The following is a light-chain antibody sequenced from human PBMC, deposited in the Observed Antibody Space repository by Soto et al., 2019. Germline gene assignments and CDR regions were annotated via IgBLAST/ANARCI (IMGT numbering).Light chain of an antibody. CDR2: GVT. CDR3: SSFSSSSTVI. CDR1: ISDVGSYHY. J-gene: IGLJ2*01. Sequence: QSALTQPASVSGSPGQSITISCTGTISDVGSYHYVSWYQQHTGKAPQLIIYGVTIRPSGVSSRFSGSKSGNTASLTISGLQADDEADYYCSSFSSSSTVIFGGGTKLTVL. V-gene: IGLV2-14*01.